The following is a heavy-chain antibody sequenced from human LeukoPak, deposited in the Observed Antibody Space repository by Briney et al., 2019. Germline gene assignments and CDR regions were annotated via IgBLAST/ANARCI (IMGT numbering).Heavy chain of an antibody. CDR1: GYTFTGYY. CDR3: ASPIVVVPAVIHTYGQGSFDY. V-gene: IGHV1-2*02. J-gene: IGHJ4*02. Sequence: ASVKVSCKASGYTFTGYYMHWVRQAPGQGLEWMRWINPNSGGTNYAQKFQGRVTMTRDTSISTAYMELSRLRSDDTAVYYCASPIVVVPAVIHTYGQGSFDYWGPGTLVTVSS. CDR2: INPNSGGT. D-gene: IGHD2-2*01.